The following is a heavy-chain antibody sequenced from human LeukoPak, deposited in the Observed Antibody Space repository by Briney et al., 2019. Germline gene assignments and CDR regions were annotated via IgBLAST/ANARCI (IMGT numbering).Heavy chain of an antibody. CDR1: GFTFSPHA. Sequence: PGGSLRLSCAASGFTFSPHAMHWVRQAPGKGLKWVAVISSDGSDKYYADTVQGRFTISRDNSKNTLYLQMNSLRAEDTAVYYCARAAVRMSSWFGESLYAFDIWGQGTMVTVSP. CDR2: ISSDGSDK. D-gene: IGHD3-10*01. J-gene: IGHJ3*02. V-gene: IGHV3-30-3*01. CDR3: ARAAVRMSSWFGESLYAFDI.